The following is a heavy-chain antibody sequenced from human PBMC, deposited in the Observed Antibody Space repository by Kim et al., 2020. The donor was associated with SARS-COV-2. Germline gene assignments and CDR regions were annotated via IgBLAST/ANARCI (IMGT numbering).Heavy chain of an antibody. J-gene: IGHJ6*02. CDR1: GGSISSYY. CDR3: ARARGITGTTLTRYYYGMDV. V-gene: IGHV4-59*13. Sequence: SETLSLTCTVSGGSISSYYWSWIRQPPGKGLEWIGYIYYSGSTNYNPSLKSRVTISVDTSKNQFSLKLSSVTAADTAVYYCARARGITGTTLTRYYYGMDVWGPGTTVTVSS. CDR2: IYYSGST. D-gene: IGHD1-7*01.